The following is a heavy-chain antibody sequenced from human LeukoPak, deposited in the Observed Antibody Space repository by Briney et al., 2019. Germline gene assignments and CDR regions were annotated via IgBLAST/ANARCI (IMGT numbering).Heavy chain of an antibody. J-gene: IGHJ5*01. CDR2: IYPGDSDT. CDR1: GSIFTSYW. D-gene: IGHD3-22*01. Sequence: GESLQISCKCSGSIFTSYWIAWLRQLPGKGLEWMGIIYPGDSDTRYSPSFQGQVTISADKSISTAYLQWSSLKASDTAMYYWARRADSSGYFVSWGQGTLVTVSS. CDR3: ARRADSSGYFVS. V-gene: IGHV5-51*01.